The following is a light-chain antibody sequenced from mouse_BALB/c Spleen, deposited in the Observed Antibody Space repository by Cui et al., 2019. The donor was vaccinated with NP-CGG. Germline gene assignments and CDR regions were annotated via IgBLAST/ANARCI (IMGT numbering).Light chain of an antibody. V-gene: IGLV1*01. CDR3: ALWYSHRWV. Sequence: QAAVPQGSALTTSPGETVTLTCRSSTWAVTTSNYANWVQKQPDLLFNALIDGTYNRAPSVPPRFSRSLIRNKASLHLTGAQTEEGAIYFFALWYSHRWVFGGGTKLTVL. J-gene: IGLJ1*01. CDR2: GTY. CDR1: TWAVTTSNY.